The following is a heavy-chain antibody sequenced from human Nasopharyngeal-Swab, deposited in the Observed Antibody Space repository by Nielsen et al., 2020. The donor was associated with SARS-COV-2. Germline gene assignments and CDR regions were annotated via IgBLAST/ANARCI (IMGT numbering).Heavy chain of an antibody. CDR3: ATSTVSNLYYYYGMDV. D-gene: IGHD2-2*01. CDR1: GGSISSYY. CDR2: INHSGST. J-gene: IGHJ6*02. V-gene: IGHV4-59*01. Sequence: SETLSLTCTVSGGSISSYYWSWIRQPPGKGLEWIGYINHSGSTNYNPSLKSRVTISVDTSKNQFSLKLSSVPAAETAVYYCATSTVSNLYYYYGMDVWGQGTTVTVSS.